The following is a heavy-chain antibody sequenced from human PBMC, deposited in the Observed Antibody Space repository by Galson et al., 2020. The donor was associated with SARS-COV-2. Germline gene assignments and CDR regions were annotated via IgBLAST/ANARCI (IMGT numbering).Heavy chain of an antibody. CDR1: GFSFSSYT. V-gene: IGHV3-21*01. Sequence: TGGSLRLSCAASGFSFSSYTMNWVRQAPGKGLQWISSISSSSTFINYADSVKGRFTISRDNAKNSLFLQMNSLTAGDTGVYYCARDGALDNNFWSRDSGGFDPWGQGTLVTVSA. J-gene: IGHJ5*02. D-gene: IGHD3-3*01. CDR3: ARDGALDNNFWSRDSGGFDP. CDR2: ISSSSTFI.